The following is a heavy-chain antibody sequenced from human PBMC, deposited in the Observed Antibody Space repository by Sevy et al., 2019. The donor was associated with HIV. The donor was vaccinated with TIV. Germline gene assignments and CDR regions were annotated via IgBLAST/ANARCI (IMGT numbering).Heavy chain of an antibody. D-gene: IGHD3-22*01. CDR2: IRSSGSDI. CDR1: GFTFSNYD. J-gene: IGHJ5*02. V-gene: IGHV3-48*03. CDR3: VRNGGAYDSGFDP. Sequence: GGSLRLSCVASGFTFSNYDMNWVRQAPGKGLEWVSKIRSSGSDIYYADSVKGRFTISRDNAKDSPNLQMNSLRAEDTAVYYCVRNGGAYDSGFDPWGQGTLVTVSS.